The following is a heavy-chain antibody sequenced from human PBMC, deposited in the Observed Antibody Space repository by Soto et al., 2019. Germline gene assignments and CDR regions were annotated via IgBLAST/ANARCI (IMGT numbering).Heavy chain of an antibody. CDR3: AKSSSGYFQDAFDI. CDR2: ISWNSGSI. D-gene: IGHD3-22*01. V-gene: IGHV3-9*01. J-gene: IGHJ3*02. Sequence: PGGSLRLSCAASGFTFDDYAMHWVRQAPGKGLEWVSGISWNSGSIGYADSVKGRFTISRDNAKNSLYLQMNSLRAEDAALYYCAKSSSGYFQDAFDIWGQGTMVTVS. CDR1: GFTFDDYA.